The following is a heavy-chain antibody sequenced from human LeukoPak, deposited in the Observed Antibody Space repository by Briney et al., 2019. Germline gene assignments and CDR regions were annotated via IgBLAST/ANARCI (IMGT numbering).Heavy chain of an antibody. D-gene: IGHD5-18*01. CDR2: ICPGDSDT. Sequence: GESLKISCKGSGYSFTSYWIGWVRQMPGKGLEWMGIICPGDSDTRYSPSFQGQVTISADKSISTAYLQWSSLKASDTAMYYCARHRGGTAMLKGYYYYYMDVWGKGTTVTVSS. J-gene: IGHJ6*03. V-gene: IGHV5-51*01. CDR1: GYSFTSYW. CDR3: ARHRGGTAMLKGYYYYYMDV.